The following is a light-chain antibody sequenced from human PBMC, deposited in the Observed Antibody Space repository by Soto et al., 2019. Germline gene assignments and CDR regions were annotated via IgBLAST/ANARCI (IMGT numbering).Light chain of an antibody. J-gene: IGKJ3*01. V-gene: IGKV3-11*01. CDR3: QQRRNLPLT. CDR2: DAS. Sequence: EIVLTQSPATLSLSPGERATLSCRASQSVSSYLAWYQQKPGQAPRLLIYDASNRATGIPARFSGSGSETDVTLTISSLEPEDFAVYYCQQRRNLPLTFGPGTKVDIK. CDR1: QSVSSY.